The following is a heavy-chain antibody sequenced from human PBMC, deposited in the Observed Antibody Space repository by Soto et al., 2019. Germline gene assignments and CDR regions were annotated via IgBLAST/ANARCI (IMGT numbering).Heavy chain of an antibody. V-gene: IGHV3-23*01. D-gene: IGHD3-22*01. CDR2: ISGSGGST. Sequence: GGSLSLSCAASGFPFSSYSMSWVRQAPGKGLEWVSAISGSGGSTYYADSVKGRFTISRDNSKNTLYLQMNSLRAEDTAVYYCAKPLRLLPGPWGQGTLVTVSS. CDR3: AKPLRLLPGP. J-gene: IGHJ4*02. CDR1: GFPFSSYS.